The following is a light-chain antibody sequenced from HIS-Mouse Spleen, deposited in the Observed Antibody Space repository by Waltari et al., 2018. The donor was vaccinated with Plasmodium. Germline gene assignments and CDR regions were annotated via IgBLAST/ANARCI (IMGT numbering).Light chain of an antibody. J-gene: IGKJ4*01. CDR1: QRVSSSY. CDR2: GAS. V-gene: IGKV3-20*01. CDR3: QQYGSSPQIT. Sequence: EIVLTQSPGTLSLSPGERATLSCRASQRVSSSYLAWYQQKPGQAPRLLIYGASSRANGIPDRFSGSGSGTDFTLTISRLEPEDFAVYYCQQYGSSPQITFGGGTKVEIK.